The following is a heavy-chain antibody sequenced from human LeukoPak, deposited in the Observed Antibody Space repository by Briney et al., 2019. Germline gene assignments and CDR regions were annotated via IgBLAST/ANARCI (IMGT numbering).Heavy chain of an antibody. CDR3: ARARGSGSYENPYYFDY. V-gene: IGHV1-69*04. J-gene: IGHJ4*02. Sequence: SVKVSCKASGGTFGSYAISWVRQAPGQGLEWMGRIIPIFGIANYAQKFQGRVTITADKSTSTAYMELSSLRSEDTAVYYCARARGSGSYENPYYFDYWGQGTLVTVSS. D-gene: IGHD1-26*01. CDR2: IIPIFGIA. CDR1: GGTFGSYA.